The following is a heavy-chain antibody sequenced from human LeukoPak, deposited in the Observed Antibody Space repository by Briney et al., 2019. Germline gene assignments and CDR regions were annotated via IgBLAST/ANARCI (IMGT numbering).Heavy chain of an antibody. D-gene: IGHD3-22*01. J-gene: IGHJ3*02. V-gene: IGHV3-53*01. Sequence: GGSLRLSCTASSFTLGDWYMSWIRQAPGKGLEWVSVIYSGGSTYYADSVKGRFTISRDNSKNTLYLQMNSLRAEDTAVYYCARGYYYDSSGYYYRDSGAFDIWGQGTMVTVSS. CDR2: IYSGGST. CDR3: ARGYYYDSSGYYYRDSGAFDI. CDR1: SFTLGDWY.